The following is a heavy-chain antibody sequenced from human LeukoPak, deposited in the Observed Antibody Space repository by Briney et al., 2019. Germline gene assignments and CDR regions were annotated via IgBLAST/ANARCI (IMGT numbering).Heavy chain of an antibody. CDR3: AKDFYGGNSGNHDY. CDR1: GFTFSSYS. D-gene: IGHD4-23*01. J-gene: IGHJ4*02. V-gene: IGHV3-21*04. Sequence: GGSLRLSCAASGFTFSSYSMNWVRQAPGKGLEWVSSISSSSSYIYYADSVKGRFTISRDNAKNSLYLQMNSLRAEDTALYYCAKDFYGGNSGNHDYWGQGTLVTVSS. CDR2: ISSSSSYI.